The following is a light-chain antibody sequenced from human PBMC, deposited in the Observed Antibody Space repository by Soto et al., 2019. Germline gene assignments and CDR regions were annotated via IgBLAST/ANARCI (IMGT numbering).Light chain of an antibody. Sequence: DVQLTKSTSFMSLSAGDRVAITCRASQGISNSLAWYQQKPGKAPKLLIYSASTLQSGVPSRFSGGFSGTEFTLTISSLQPEDFATYYCQQLYRYPITFGQGTRLEIK. CDR2: SAS. J-gene: IGKJ5*01. CDR3: QQLYRYPIT. CDR1: QGISNS. V-gene: IGKV1-9*01.